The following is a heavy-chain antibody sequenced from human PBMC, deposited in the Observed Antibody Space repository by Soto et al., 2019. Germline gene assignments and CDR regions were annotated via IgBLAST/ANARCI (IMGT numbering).Heavy chain of an antibody. V-gene: IGHV4-34*01. CDR1: GGSFSGYY. CDR3: ARDSYGPPAGINY. Sequence: SETLSLTCAVYGGSFSGYYWSWIRQPPGKGLEWIGEINHSGSTNYNPSLKSRVTISVDTSKNQFSLKLSSVTAADTAVYYCARDSYGPPAGINYWGQGTLVTVSS. CDR2: INHSGST. D-gene: IGHD4-17*01. J-gene: IGHJ4*02.